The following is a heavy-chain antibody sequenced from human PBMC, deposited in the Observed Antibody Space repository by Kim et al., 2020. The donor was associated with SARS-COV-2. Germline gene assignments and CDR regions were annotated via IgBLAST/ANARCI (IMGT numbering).Heavy chain of an antibody. V-gene: IGHV4-59*01. CDR1: GGSISSYY. CDR3: ARAGEHYSNYYYYYYMDV. J-gene: IGHJ6*03. D-gene: IGHD4-4*01. Sequence: SETLSLTCTVSGGSISSYYWSWIRQPPGKGLEWIGYIYYSGSTNYNPSLKSRVTISVDTSKNQFSLKLSSVTAADTAVYYCARAGEHYSNYYYYYYMDVWGKGTTVTVSS. CDR2: IYYSGST.